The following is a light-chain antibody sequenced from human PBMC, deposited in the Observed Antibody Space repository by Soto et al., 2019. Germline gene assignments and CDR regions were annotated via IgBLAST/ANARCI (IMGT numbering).Light chain of an antibody. CDR2: AAS. CDR1: QSISSW. V-gene: IGKV1-39*01. J-gene: IGKJ5*01. Sequence: DIQMTQSPSSLSASVGDRFTITCRASQSISSWLSWYQQKPGKAPKLLXYAASSLQSGVPSRFSGSGSGTDFTLTISSLQPEDFATYYCQQTYSSPITFGQGTRLEIK. CDR3: QQTYSSPIT.